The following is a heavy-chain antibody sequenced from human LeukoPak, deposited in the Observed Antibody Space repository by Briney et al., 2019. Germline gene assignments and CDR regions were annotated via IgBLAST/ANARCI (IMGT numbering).Heavy chain of an antibody. Sequence: GGSLRLSCAASGFTFGTYAMSWVRQAPGKGLEWASGISGSGGSTYYADSVKGRFTISRDNSKNTLYLQMNSLRAEDTAVYYCAKEMKPWMHFDYWGQGTLVTVSS. CDR1: GFTFGTYA. CDR3: AKEMKPWMHFDY. J-gene: IGHJ4*02. D-gene: IGHD5-12*01. V-gene: IGHV3-23*01. CDR2: ISGSGGST.